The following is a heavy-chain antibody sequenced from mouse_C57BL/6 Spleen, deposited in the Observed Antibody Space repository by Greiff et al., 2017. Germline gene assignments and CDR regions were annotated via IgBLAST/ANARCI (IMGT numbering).Heavy chain of an antibody. CDR1: GFSFNTYA. CDR3: VGEYDGAMDY. V-gene: IGHV10-1*01. D-gene: IGHD2-14*01. J-gene: IGHJ4*01. Sequence: EVMLVESGGGLVQPKGSLKLSCAASGFSFNTYAMNWVRQAPGKGLEWVARIRSKSNNYATYYDDSVKDRFTISRDDSESMLYLQMNNLKAEDTAMYYCVGEYDGAMDYWGQGTSVTVSS. CDR2: IRSKSNNYAT.